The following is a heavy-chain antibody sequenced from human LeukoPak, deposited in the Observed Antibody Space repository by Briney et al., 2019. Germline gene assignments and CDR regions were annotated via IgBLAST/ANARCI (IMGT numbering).Heavy chain of an antibody. Sequence: PGGSLRLSCAGSGLNFGDFPLTWVRQAPGKGLEWVGYIRAKAYGGTTEYAAYVKGRFTISRDDYKRIAYLQMNSPQTEDTGIYYCTRGSGRFEYWGQGALVTVSS. CDR2: IRAKAYGGTT. V-gene: IGHV3-49*04. J-gene: IGHJ4*02. D-gene: IGHD2-15*01. CDR3: TRGSGRFEY. CDR1: GLNFGDFP.